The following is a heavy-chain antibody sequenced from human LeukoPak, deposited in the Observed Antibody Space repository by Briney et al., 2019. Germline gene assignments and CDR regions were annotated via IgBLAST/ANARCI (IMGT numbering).Heavy chain of an antibody. J-gene: IGHJ4*02. Sequence: ASVKVSCKASGYIFTSYYIHWVRQAPGQGLEWMGIINPSGGTDYAQKFQGRVTMTTDTSMSTAYMELSRLTSDDTAVYYCARDVFIAAAGTVRYFDYWGQGTLVTVSS. CDR3: ARDVFIAAAGTVRYFDY. V-gene: IGHV1-2*02. CDR2: INPSGGT. CDR1: GYIFTSYY. D-gene: IGHD6-13*01.